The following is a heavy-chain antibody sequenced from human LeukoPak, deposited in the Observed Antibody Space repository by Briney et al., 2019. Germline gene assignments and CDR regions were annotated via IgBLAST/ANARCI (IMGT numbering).Heavy chain of an antibody. CDR3: ARHSLVGGFDP. V-gene: IGHV3-30*03. D-gene: IGHD2-15*01. CDR2: ISYDGSNK. Sequence: PGGSLRLSCAASGFTFSDYYMSWIRQAPGKGLEWVAVISYDGSNKYYADSVKGRFTISRDNSKNTLYLQMNSLRAEDTAVYYCARHSLVGGFDPWGQGTLVTVSS. CDR1: GFTFSDYY. J-gene: IGHJ5*02.